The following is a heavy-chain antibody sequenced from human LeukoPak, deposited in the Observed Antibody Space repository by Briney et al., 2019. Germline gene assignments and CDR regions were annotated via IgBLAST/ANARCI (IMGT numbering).Heavy chain of an antibody. Sequence: GASVKVSCKASGGTFSSYAISWVRQAPGQGLEWMGGIIPIFGTANYAQKFQGRVTITADESTSTAYMELRSLRFDDTAVYYCARDQSVRLLQTSSTYFKHVFAIWGQGSMVTVSS. CDR3: ARDQSVRLLQTSSTYFKHVFAI. J-gene: IGHJ3*02. CDR2: IIPIFGTA. V-gene: IGHV1-69*01. CDR1: GGTFSSYA. D-gene: IGHD6-13*01.